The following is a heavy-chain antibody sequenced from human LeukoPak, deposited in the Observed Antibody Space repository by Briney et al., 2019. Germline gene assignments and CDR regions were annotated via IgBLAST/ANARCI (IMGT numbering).Heavy chain of an antibody. Sequence: PGRSLRLSCAASGFTFSSYAMHWVRQAPGKGLEWVAVISYDGSNKYYADSVKGRFTISRDNSKNTLYLQMNSLRAEDTAVYYCARDDGYCSGGSCPNNWFDPWGQGTLVTVSS. J-gene: IGHJ5*02. D-gene: IGHD2-15*01. CDR2: ISYDGSNK. CDR3: ARDDGYCSGGSCPNNWFDP. CDR1: GFTFSSYA. V-gene: IGHV3-30-3*01.